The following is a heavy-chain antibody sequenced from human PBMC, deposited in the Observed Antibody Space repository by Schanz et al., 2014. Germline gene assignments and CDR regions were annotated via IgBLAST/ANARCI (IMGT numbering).Heavy chain of an antibody. J-gene: IGHJ3*02. CDR3: AGAVATIRADSFDI. CDR2: IKQDGSEK. CDR1: GFSFSNYW. D-gene: IGHD5-12*01. V-gene: IGHV3-7*02. Sequence: EVQLVESGGGLVQPGESLRLSCAASGFSFSNYWMSWVRQAPGKGLEWVANIKQDGSEKYYVDSVKGRFTISRDNAKKSLYLQMNSLRAEDTAVYYCAGAVATIRADSFDIWGQGTMVAVSS.